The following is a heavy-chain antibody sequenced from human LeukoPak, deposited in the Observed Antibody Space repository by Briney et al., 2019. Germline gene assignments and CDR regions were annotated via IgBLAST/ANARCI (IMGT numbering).Heavy chain of an antibody. V-gene: IGHV3-21*01. CDR3: AREDKYHRMDV. CDR1: GFTFSSYS. D-gene: IGHD2/OR15-2a*01. J-gene: IGHJ6*02. CDR2: ISSSSSYI. Sequence: GRSLRLSCAASGFTFSSYSMNWVRQAPGKGLEWVSSISSSSSYIYYADSVKGRFTISRDNAKNSLYLQMNSLRAEDTAVYYCAREDKYHRMDVWGQGTTVTVSS.